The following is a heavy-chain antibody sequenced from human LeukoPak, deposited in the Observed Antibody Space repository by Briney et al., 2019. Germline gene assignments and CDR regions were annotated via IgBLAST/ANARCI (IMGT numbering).Heavy chain of an antibody. D-gene: IGHD6-19*01. CDR3: ARDLGNSGWYTFDY. V-gene: IGHV6-1*01. CDR2: TYYRSKWYN. J-gene: IGHJ4*02. Sequence: SQTLSVTCTISGDSISSNNGAWNWIRQSSSRGLEWLGRTYYRSKWYNDYAVSMERRITINPDTSENQFSLQLNSVTPEDTAVYYCARDLGNSGWYTFDYWGQGTLVTVSS. CDR1: GDSISSNNGA.